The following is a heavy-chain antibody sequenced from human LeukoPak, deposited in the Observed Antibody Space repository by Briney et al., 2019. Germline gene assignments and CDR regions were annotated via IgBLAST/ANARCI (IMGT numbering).Heavy chain of an antibody. V-gene: IGHV1-18*01. CDR3: ARHHDYVKGYFYGMDV. J-gene: IGHJ6*02. CDR2: ISPYNGNT. Sequence: ASVKVSCKASGYTFTSYAISWVRQGPGQGLEWMVWISPYNGNTNYAQNLQGRVPLTTDTSTSTAYLELRSLRSDDTAVYYCARHHDYVKGYFYGMDVWGQGATVTVSS. D-gene: IGHD4-17*01. CDR1: GYTFTSYA.